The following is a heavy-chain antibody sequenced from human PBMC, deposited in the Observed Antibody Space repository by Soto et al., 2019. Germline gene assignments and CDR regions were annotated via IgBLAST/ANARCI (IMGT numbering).Heavy chain of an antibody. Sequence: ASVKVSCKASGYTFTSYDINWVRQATGQGLEWMGWMNPNSGNTGYAQKFQGRVTMTRNTSISTAYMELSSLRSEDTAVYYCARKKIWSGYYTGYYYYGMDVWGQGTTVTVSS. D-gene: IGHD3-3*01. CDR3: ARKKIWSGYYTGYYYYGMDV. V-gene: IGHV1-8*01. CDR1: GYTFTSYD. CDR2: MNPNSGNT. J-gene: IGHJ6*02.